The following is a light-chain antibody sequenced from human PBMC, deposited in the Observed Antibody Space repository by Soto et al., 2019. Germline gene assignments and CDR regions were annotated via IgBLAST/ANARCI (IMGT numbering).Light chain of an antibody. CDR2: GAS. CDR1: QSVSSN. CDR3: QQYNNWPRK. J-gene: IGKJ1*01. Sequence: EIVMTHSPATLSVSPWERATLSCRASQSVSSNLAWYQQKPGQAPRLLISGASTRATGIPARFSGSGSGTEFTLSISSLQSEDFAVYYCQQYNNWPRKFGQGTKVDIK. V-gene: IGKV3-15*01.